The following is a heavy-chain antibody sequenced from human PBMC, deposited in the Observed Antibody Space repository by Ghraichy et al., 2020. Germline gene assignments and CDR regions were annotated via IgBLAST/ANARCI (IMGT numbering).Heavy chain of an antibody. CDR1: GFTFSSYS. J-gene: IGHJ6*02. CDR2: ISSSSSYI. Sequence: GSLRLSCAASGFTFSSYSMNWVRQAPGKGLEWVSSISSSSSYIYYADSVKGRFTISRDNAKNSLYLQMNSLRAEDTAVYYCARDLESIAAFDYYYYYGMDVWGQGTTVTVSS. V-gene: IGHV3-21*01. D-gene: IGHD6-6*01. CDR3: ARDLESIAAFDYYYYYGMDV.